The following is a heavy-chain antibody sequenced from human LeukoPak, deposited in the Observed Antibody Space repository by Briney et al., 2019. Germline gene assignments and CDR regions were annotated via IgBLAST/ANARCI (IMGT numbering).Heavy chain of an antibody. CDR3: ARASIAAADTVWFDP. J-gene: IGHJ5*02. Sequence: PSETLSLTCTVSGGSISSYYWSWIRQPAGKGLEWIGRIYTSGSTNYNPSLKSRVTILVDKSKNQFFSKQSHVTAADTAVYYCARASIAAADTVWFDPWGQGTLVTVSS. CDR2: IYTSGST. D-gene: IGHD6-13*01. V-gene: IGHV4-4*07. CDR1: GGSISSYY.